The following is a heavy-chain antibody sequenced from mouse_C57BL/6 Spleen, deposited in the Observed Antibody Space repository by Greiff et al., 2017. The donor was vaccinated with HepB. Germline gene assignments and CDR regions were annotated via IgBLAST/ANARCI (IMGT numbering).Heavy chain of an antibody. CDR3: ASADVVGSFDY. CDR1: GYTFTDYY. CDR2: INPYNGGT. D-gene: IGHD1-1*01. Sequence: VQLQQSGPVLVKPGASVKMSCKASGYTFTDYYMNWVKQSHGKSLEWIGVINPYNGGTSYNQKFKGKATLTVDKSSSTAYMELNSLTSEDSAVYYCASADVVGSFDYWGQGTTLTVSS. V-gene: IGHV1-19*01. J-gene: IGHJ2*01.